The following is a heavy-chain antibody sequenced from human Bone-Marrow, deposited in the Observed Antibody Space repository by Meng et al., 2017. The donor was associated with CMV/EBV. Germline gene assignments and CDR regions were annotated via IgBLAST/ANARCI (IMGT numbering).Heavy chain of an antibody. V-gene: IGHV3-7*01. CDR1: GFTFGDYA. CDR2: INQDGSEE. CDR3: ARCRGDDYSDY. Sequence: GESLKISCTASGFTFGDYAMSWVRQAPGKGLQWVANINQDGSEEYYVDSVKGRFTISRDNAKDSLFLQMNSLRAEDTAVYYCARCRGDDYSDYWGQGALVTVSS. D-gene: IGHD3-10*01. J-gene: IGHJ4*02.